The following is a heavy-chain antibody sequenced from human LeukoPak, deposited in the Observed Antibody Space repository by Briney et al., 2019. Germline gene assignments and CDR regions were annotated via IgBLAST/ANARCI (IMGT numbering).Heavy chain of an antibody. V-gene: IGHV4-59*08. Sequence: SETLSLTCTVSGGSISSYYWSWIRQPPGKGLEWIGYIYYSGSTNYNPSLKSRVTISVDTSKNQFSLKLSSVAAADTAVYYCARRGKPAAAYSSQYYFDYWGQGTLVTVSS. J-gene: IGHJ4*02. CDR1: GGSISSYY. CDR3: ARRGKPAAAYSSQYYFDY. CDR2: IYYSGST. D-gene: IGHD2-2*01.